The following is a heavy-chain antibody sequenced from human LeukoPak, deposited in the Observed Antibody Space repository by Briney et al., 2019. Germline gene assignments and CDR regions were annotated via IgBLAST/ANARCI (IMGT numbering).Heavy chain of an antibody. D-gene: IGHD3-10*01. V-gene: IGHV3-53*05. CDR2: IYSGGST. CDR1: GFTVSSNY. J-gene: IGHJ4*02. CDR3: VKGLYPIVRSPFDY. Sequence: GGSLRLSCAASGFTVSSNYMSWVRQAPGKGLEWVSVIYSGGSTYYADSVKGRFTISRDNSKNTLYLQMSSLRAEDTAVYYCVKGLYPIVRSPFDYWGQGTLVTVSS.